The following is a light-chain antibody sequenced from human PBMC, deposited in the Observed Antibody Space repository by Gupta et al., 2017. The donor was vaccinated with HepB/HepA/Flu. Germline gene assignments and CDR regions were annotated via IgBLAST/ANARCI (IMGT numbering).Light chain of an antibody. CDR3: SSYTSTITVV. J-gene: IGLJ2*01. V-gene: IGLV2-14*03. CDR2: DVS. CDR1: SSDVGTYNS. Sequence: QSALTQPASVSGSPGQSITISCTGTSSDVGTYNSVSWYQQHPGKAPTLMIFDVSNRPSGVSDRFSGSKSGNTASLTISGLQAEDEADYYCSSYTSTITVVFGGGTRLTVL.